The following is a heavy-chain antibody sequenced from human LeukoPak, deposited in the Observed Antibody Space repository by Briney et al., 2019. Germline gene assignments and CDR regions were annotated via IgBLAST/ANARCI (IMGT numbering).Heavy chain of an antibody. CDR2: IYYSGST. CDR1: GGSISSGGYS. V-gene: IGHV4-30-4*07. CDR3: ARRSYGVPFDP. Sequence: SQTLSLTCAVSGGSISSGGYSWSRIRQPPGKGLEWIGYIYYSGSTYYNPSLKSRVTISVDMSKNQFSLELTSVTAADTAVYYCARRSYGVPFDPWGQGILVTVSS. J-gene: IGHJ5*02. D-gene: IGHD3-10*01.